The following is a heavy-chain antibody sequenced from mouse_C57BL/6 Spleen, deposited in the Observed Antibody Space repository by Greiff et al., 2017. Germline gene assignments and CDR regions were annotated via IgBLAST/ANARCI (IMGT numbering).Heavy chain of an antibody. D-gene: IGHD1-1*01. Sequence: QVQLKESGPKLVRPGSSVKLSCKASGYTFTSYWMDWVKQRPGQGLEWIGNIYPSDSETHYNQKFKDKATLTVDKSSSTSYMQLSSLTSEDSAVDYGASSYYYCSSLFAYWGQGTLVTVSA. CDR3: ASSYYYCSSLFAY. J-gene: IGHJ3*01. CDR1: GYTFTSYW. V-gene: IGHV1-61*01. CDR2: IYPSDSET.